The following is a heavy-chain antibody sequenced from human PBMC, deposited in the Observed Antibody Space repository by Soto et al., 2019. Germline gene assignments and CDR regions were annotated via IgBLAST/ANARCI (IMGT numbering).Heavy chain of an antibody. CDR1: GGTFSSYA. Sequence: SVKVSCKASGGTFSSYAISWVRQAPGQGLEWMGGIIPIFGTANYAQKFQGRVTITADESTSTAYMELSSLRSEDTAVYYCARDSSNCGRDCSNWFDPWGQGTLVTVSS. J-gene: IGHJ5*02. CDR3: ARDSSNCGRDCSNWFDP. V-gene: IGHV1-69*13. D-gene: IGHD2-21*02. CDR2: IIPIFGTA.